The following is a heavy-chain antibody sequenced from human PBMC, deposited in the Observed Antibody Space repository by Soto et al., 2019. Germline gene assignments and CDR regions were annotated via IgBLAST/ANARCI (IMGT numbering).Heavy chain of an antibody. CDR3: ARVDGGSHYDFWSGYSDYYYYYMDV. V-gene: IGHV4-59*01. CDR1: GGSISSYY. J-gene: IGHJ6*03. D-gene: IGHD3-3*01. CDR2: IYYSGST. Sequence: SETLSLTCTVSGGSISSYYWSWIRQPPGKGLEWIGYIYYSGSTNYNPSLKSRVTISVDTSKNQFSLKLSSVTAADTAVYYCARVDGGSHYDFWSGYSDYYYYYMDVWGKGTAVTVSS.